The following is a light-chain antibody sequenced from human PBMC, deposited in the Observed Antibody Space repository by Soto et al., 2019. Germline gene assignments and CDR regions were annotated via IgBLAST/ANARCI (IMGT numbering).Light chain of an antibody. CDR1: QSINRD. CDR2: GAS. Sequence: EIVMTQSPATPACSPGESATPSCRASQSINRDLAWYVQKPGQAPRRVIYGASTWGTGVPPRFTGSGSGTEFTLTISGLQSEDFAVYYCQQYNSWPITFGQGTRLEIK. V-gene: IGKV3D-15*01. J-gene: IGKJ5*01. CDR3: QQYNSWPIT.